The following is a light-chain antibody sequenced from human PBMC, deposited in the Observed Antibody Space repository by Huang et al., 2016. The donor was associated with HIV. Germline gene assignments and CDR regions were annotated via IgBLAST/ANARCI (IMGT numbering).Light chain of an antibody. CDR3: QQSYAAPYT. CDR2: TAS. CDR1: QTISSY. Sequence: DIRLTQSPSSLSTSVGDRVTITCRASQTISSYLNWYQQKPGKAHKVVIYTASSLQSGVPSRVTGSGSGTDYTLTISNLQPEDLATYYCQQSYAAPYTFGQGTKLEIK. J-gene: IGKJ2*01. V-gene: IGKV1-39*01.